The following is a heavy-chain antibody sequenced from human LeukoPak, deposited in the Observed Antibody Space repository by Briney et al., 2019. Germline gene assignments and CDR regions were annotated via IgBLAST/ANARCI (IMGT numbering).Heavy chain of an antibody. CDR1: GFTFSSYA. CDR3: ARDKIVGASKFDY. Sequence: GGSLRLSCAASGFTFSSYAMSWVRQAPGKGLEWVAHIKQDESEKYYVDSVKGRFTISRDNAKNSLYLQMNSLRAEDTAIYYCARDKIVGASKFDYWGQGTLVTVSS. D-gene: IGHD1-26*01. J-gene: IGHJ4*02. V-gene: IGHV3-7*01. CDR2: IKQDESEK.